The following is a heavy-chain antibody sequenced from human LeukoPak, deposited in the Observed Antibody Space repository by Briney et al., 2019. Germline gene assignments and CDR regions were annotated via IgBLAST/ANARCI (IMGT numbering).Heavy chain of an antibody. CDR3: ASSIHCSGGSCYVP. Sequence: GGSLRLSCAASGFTFSSYNMNWVRQAPGKGLEWISYISSSSSSIYYADSVKGRFTISRDDAKNSLYLQMSSLRAEDTAVYYCASSIHCSGGSCYVPWGQGTLVTVSS. J-gene: IGHJ4*02. CDR2: ISSSSSSI. D-gene: IGHD2-15*01. CDR1: GFTFSSYN. V-gene: IGHV3-48*01.